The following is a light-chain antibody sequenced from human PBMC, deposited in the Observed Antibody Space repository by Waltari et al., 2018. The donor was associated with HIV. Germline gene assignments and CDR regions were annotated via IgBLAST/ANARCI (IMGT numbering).Light chain of an antibody. Sequence: APPQPASVSRSPGQSISISFTGSSTGLGSYTIVPWYQPHPGKAPHLIIYAVHSRPSGVPDRCSGSESGNTASLTISMLQADDEADYYCSSYVNTDTLIFGGGTKLTVL. CDR2: AVH. J-gene: IGLJ2*01. CDR1: STGLGSYTI. CDR3: SSYVNTDTLI. V-gene: IGLV2-14*01.